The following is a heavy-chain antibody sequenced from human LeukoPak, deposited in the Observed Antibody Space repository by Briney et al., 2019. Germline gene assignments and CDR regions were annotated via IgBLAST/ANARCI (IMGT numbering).Heavy chain of an antibody. Sequence: GGSLRLSCAASGFTFSRCAMNWVRQAPGKGLEWVSTVSSSGGVTNYADSVKGRFTISRDNFRNTLYLQMNSLRAEDTAVYYCAKDLTSGTWYEGFDYWGQGTLVTVSS. CDR2: VSSSGGVT. D-gene: IGHD3-9*01. CDR1: GFTFSRCA. V-gene: IGHV3-23*01. J-gene: IGHJ4*02. CDR3: AKDLTSGTWYEGFDY.